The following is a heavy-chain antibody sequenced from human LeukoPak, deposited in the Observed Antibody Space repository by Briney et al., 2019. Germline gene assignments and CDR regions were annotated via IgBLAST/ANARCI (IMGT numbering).Heavy chain of an antibody. Sequence: QPGRSLRLSCAASGFTFSSYGMHWVRQAPGKGLEWVAVISYDGSNKYYADSVKGRFTISRDNSKNTLYLQMNSLRAEDTAVYYCAGEDYDDAFDIWGQGTMVTVSS. J-gene: IGHJ3*02. CDR3: AGEDYDDAFDI. V-gene: IGHV3-30*03. D-gene: IGHD4-17*01. CDR1: GFTFSSYG. CDR2: ISYDGSNK.